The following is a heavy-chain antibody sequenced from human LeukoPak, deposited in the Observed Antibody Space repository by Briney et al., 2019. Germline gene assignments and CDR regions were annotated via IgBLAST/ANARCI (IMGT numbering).Heavy chain of an antibody. J-gene: IGHJ4*02. Sequence: GASVKVSCKASGYTFTSYDINWVRQATGQGLEWMGGIIPIFGTANYAQKFQGRVTITADESTSTAYMELSSLRSEDTAVYYCAIHLKIVATVPLDYWGQGTLVTVSS. CDR1: GYTFTSYD. CDR3: AIHLKIVATVPLDY. D-gene: IGHD5-12*01. CDR2: IIPIFGTA. V-gene: IGHV1-69*13.